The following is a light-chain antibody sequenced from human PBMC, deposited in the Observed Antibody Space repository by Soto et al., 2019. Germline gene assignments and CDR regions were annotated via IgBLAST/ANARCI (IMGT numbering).Light chain of an antibody. Sequence: EIVLTQSPGTLSLSPGERATLSCRASQSVSSSYLAWYQQKPGQAPRLLIYGASSRATGIPDRFSGSGSGXXXXXXXXRLXXEXXXXXYCQQYGSSPFTFGPGTKVDIK. CDR3: QQYGSSPFT. CDR2: GAS. CDR1: QSVSSSY. J-gene: IGKJ3*01. V-gene: IGKV3-20*01.